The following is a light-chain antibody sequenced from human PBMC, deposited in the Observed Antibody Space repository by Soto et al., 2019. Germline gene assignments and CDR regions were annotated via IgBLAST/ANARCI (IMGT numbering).Light chain of an antibody. CDR2: GNT. Sequence: QSVLTQPPSVSGSPGPRGTISCSGRSSNIGAGYDVHWYQQLPGRAPKLLIYGNTNRPSGVPDRFSGSKSGTSASLAITGLQAEDEADYYCLSFDSSLSVVFGGGTKLTVL. J-gene: IGLJ2*01. CDR1: SSNIGAGYD. CDR3: LSFDSSLSVV. V-gene: IGLV1-40*01.